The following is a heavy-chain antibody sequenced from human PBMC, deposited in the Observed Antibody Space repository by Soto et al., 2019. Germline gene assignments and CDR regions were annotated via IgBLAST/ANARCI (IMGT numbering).Heavy chain of an antibody. Sequence: ASVKVSCKASGYTFTSYAIDWVRQAPGQRLEWMGWINAGNGNTKYEQKFQGRVTFSIDTSTRTVFLELTSLKFDDAAVYYCARGFIPENYWGQGTLVTVSS. V-gene: IGHV1-3*01. J-gene: IGHJ4*02. CDR2: INAGNGNT. CDR3: ARGFIPENY. D-gene: IGHD2-2*01. CDR1: GYTFTSYA.